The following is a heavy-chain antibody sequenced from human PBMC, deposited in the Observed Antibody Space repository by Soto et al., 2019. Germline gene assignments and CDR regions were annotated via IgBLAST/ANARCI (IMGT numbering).Heavy chain of an antibody. D-gene: IGHD5-18*01. V-gene: IGHV3-53*04. CDR1: GFTVSSNY. Sequence: EVQLVESGGGLVQPGGSLRLSCAASGFTVSSNYMSWVRQAPGKGLEWVSVIYSGGSTYYADSVKGRFTISRHNSKNTLYLQMNSLRAEDTAVYYCARDQRGSDSYGYGWGQGTLVTVSS. CDR3: ARDQRGSDSYGYG. J-gene: IGHJ4*02. CDR2: IYSGGST.